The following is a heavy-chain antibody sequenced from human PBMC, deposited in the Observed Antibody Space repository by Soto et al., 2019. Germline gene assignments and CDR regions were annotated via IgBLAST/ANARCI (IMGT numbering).Heavy chain of an antibody. D-gene: IGHD6-6*01. CDR3: AREATHVYYTSSHYGLDV. CDR1: GGTFSTHA. V-gene: IGHV1-69*01. CDR2: ITPMFGRA. Sequence: QVQLVQSGAEVKKPGSSVKVSCEASGGTFSTHAINWVRQAPGQGLEWMGGITPMFGRATYAQKFQGRVWITADESTSTAYRDLSSLLTEHTAVYYCAREATHVYYTSSHYGLDVWGQGTAVTVSS. J-gene: IGHJ6*02.